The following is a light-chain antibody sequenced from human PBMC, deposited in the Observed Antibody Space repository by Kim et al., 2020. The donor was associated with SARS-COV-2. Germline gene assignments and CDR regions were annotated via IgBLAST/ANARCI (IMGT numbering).Light chain of an antibody. CDR1: QTMSTW. CDR3: QHYTSYSWT. J-gene: IGKJ1*01. CDR2: KAS. Sequence: ATVEHRVTITCRASQTMSTWLACYQQKPGKAPKLLIYKASTLESGVPSRFSGSGSGTEFTLTISSLQPDDFATYYCQHYTSYSWTFGQGTKVDIK. V-gene: IGKV1-5*03.